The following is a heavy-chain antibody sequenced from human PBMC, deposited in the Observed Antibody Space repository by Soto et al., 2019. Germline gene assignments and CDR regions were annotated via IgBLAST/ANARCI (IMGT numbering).Heavy chain of an antibody. Sequence: GESLKISCQGSGYSFTTYWIGWVRQMPGKGLEWMGIIYPGDSDARYSPSFQGQVTFSVDKSISTAYLQWSSLKASDTAMSYCARREASTCYLGMDVWGQGITVTDS. V-gene: IGHV5-51*01. J-gene: IGHJ6*02. CDR2: IYPGDSDA. CDR3: ARREASTCYLGMDV. CDR1: GYSFTTYW. D-gene: IGHD2-2*01.